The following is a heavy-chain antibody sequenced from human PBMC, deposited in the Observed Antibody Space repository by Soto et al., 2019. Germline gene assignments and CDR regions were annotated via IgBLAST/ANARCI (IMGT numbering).Heavy chain of an antibody. J-gene: IGHJ6*02. CDR1: GGTFSSYA. Sequence: QVQLVQSGAEVKKPGSSVKVSCKASGGTFSSYAISWVRQAPGQGLEWMGGIIPIFGTANYAQKFQGRVTITADESTSTAYMELSSLRSEDTAVYYCASKGGTVEYYFYYYGMDVWGQGTTVTVSS. D-gene: IGHD4-17*01. V-gene: IGHV1-69*01. CDR2: IIPIFGTA. CDR3: ASKGGTVEYYFYYYGMDV.